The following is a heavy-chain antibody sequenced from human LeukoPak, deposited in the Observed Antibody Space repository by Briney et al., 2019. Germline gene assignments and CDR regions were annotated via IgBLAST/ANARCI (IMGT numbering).Heavy chain of an antibody. CDR1: GFTFSSYA. Sequence: GGSLRLSCAASGFTFSSYAMSWVRQAPGKGLEWVSGISGSGGSTYYADSVKGRFTISRDNSRSTLYLQMNSLRAEDTAVYYCAKARGSNSVNFDCWGQGALVTVSS. D-gene: IGHD6-6*01. CDR3: AKARGSNSVNFDC. V-gene: IGHV3-23*01. J-gene: IGHJ4*02. CDR2: ISGSGGST.